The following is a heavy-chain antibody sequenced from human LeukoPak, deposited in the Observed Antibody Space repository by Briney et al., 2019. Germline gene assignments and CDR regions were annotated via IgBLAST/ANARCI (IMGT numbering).Heavy chain of an antibody. V-gene: IGHV3-23*01. CDR2: ITGSGGST. Sequence: GGSLRLSCAASGFTFSSYAMNWVRQAPGKGLEWVSTITGSGGSTYYTDSVKGRFTISRDNSKNTLYLQMNSLRPEDTAVYYCAKGGLGESSLNNFDYWGQGTLVTVSS. J-gene: IGHJ4*02. D-gene: IGHD3-16*02. CDR1: GFTFSSYA. CDR3: AKGGLGESSLNNFDY.